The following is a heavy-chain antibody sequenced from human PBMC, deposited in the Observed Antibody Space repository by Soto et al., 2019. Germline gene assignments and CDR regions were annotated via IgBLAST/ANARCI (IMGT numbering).Heavy chain of an antibody. Sequence: QVHLQESGPGLVKPSETLSLLCTVSGVSVSSRGFYWSWIRQSPERVLEWIGYIAYSGTTNYNPSLKSRVTISVDTSNNQFSLRLSSVTAADTAVYFCARDYITHPNYHFDYWGQGTRVTVSS. J-gene: IGHJ4*02. CDR1: GVSVSSRGFY. CDR2: IAYSGTT. D-gene: IGHD1-20*01. V-gene: IGHV4-61*08. CDR3: ARDYITHPNYHFDY.